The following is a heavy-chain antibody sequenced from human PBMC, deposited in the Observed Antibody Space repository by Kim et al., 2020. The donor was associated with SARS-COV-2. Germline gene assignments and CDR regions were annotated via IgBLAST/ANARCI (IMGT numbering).Heavy chain of an antibody. CDR1: GYTFTSYY. Sequence: ASVKVSCKTSGYTFTSYYIHWVRQAPGQGLEWMGMINPSGGGTSYAQKFQGRVTMTRDTSTSTVYMELSSLTSEDTAVYYCARTFCSSGSCYSGYYYHFYGMDVWGQGTTVTVSS. J-gene: IGHJ6*02. CDR3: ARTFCSSGSCYSGYYYHFYGMDV. CDR2: INPSGGGT. V-gene: IGHV1-46*01. D-gene: IGHD2-15*01.